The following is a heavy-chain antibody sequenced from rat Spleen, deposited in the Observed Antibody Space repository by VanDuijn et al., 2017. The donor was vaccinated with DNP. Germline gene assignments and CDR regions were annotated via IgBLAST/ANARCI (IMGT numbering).Heavy chain of an antibody. J-gene: IGHJ2*01. Sequence: EVQLVESGGGPVQPGRSLKLSCLASGFIFSNHWMTWIRQAPGKGLEWVASITITGYSTYYSYSVKGRFSISRDNAKSTLYLQVNSLRSEDTATYYCAKGPNYGGWSDYFDYWGQGVMVTVSS. V-gene: IGHV5-31*01. CDR2: ITITGYST. CDR1: GFIFSNHW. D-gene: IGHD1-11*01. CDR3: AKGPNYGGWSDYFDY.